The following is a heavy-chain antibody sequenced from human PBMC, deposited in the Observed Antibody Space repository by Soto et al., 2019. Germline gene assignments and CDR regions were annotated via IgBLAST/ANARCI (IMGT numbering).Heavy chain of an antibody. CDR2: INTDGSVA. CDR3: VRDMQLWRLDS. D-gene: IGHD2-21*01. V-gene: IGHV3-74*03. CDR1: GLTFRSYW. J-gene: IGHJ5*01. Sequence: GGSLRLSCAASGLTFRSYWMHWVRQAPGKGLVWVSRINTDGSVAMYVDSVKGRFTISRDNAKNTLYLHMNSLRAEDTAVYYCVRDMQLWRLDSWAQGTLVTFSS.